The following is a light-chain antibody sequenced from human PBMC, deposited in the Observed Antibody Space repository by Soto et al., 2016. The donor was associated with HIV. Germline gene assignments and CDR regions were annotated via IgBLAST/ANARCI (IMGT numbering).Light chain of an antibody. CDR2: GDS. CDR1: NIGSKS. CDR3: QVWDSSSDHYV. J-gene: IGLJ1*01. V-gene: IGLV3-21*03. Sequence: SYELTQPPSASVAPGKTARITCGGNNIGSKSVHWYQQKPGQAPVLVVYGDSDRPSGIPERFSGSNSGNTATLTISRVEAGDEADYYCQVWDSSSDHYVFGTGTKVTVL.